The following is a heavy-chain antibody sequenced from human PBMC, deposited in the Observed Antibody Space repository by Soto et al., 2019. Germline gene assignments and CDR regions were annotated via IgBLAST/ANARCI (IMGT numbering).Heavy chain of an antibody. CDR1: GFTFSGSA. J-gene: IGHJ6*02. CDR3: TRSSVVLGLYDYYYYGMDV. D-gene: IGHD2-15*01. Sequence: GGSLRLSCAASGFTFSGSAMHWVRQASGKGLEWVGRIRSKANSYATAYAASVKGRFTISRDDSKNTAYLQMNSLKTEDTAVYYCTRSSVVLGLYDYYYYGMDVWGQGTTVTVSS. V-gene: IGHV3-73*01. CDR2: IRSKANSYAT.